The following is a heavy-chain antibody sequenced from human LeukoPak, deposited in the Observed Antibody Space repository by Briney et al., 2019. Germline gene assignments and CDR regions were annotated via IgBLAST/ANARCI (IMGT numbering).Heavy chain of an antibody. J-gene: IGHJ2*01. Sequence: PSETLSLTCSVSGAPVNTGPNFWTWVRQPAGKGLEWIGRIYPAGFTDYNPSLKSRVAISLDQSTNQVSLQVTSVTAADTATYYRAKATPTSWQDVLHWRLDLWGRGTLVIVSS. CDR2: IYPAGFT. CDR3: AKATPTSWQDVLHWRLDL. D-gene: IGHD1-1*01. CDR1: GAPVNTGPNF. V-gene: IGHV4-61*02.